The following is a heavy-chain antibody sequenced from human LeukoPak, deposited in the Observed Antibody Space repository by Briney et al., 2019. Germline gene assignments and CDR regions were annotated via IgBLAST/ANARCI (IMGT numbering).Heavy chain of an antibody. CDR1: GYTFTGYY. J-gene: IGHJ4*02. V-gene: IGHV1-2*02. D-gene: IGHD1-1*01. Sequence: ASVKVSCKASGYTFTGYYMHWVRQAPGQGLEWMGWINPNSGGTNYAQKFQGRVTMTRDTSISTAYMELSRLRSDDTAGYYCARGSYNWNGQYDYWGQGTLVTVSS. CDR2: INPNSGGT. CDR3: ARGSYNWNGQYDY.